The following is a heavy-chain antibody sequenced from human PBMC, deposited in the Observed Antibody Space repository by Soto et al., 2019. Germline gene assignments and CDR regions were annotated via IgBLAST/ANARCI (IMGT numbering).Heavy chain of an antibody. D-gene: IGHD2-2*01. CDR1: GGSFSGYY. V-gene: IGHV4-34*01. CDR3: ARIYCSSTSCTAGRFDP. J-gene: IGHJ5*02. Sequence: PSETLSLTCAVYGGSFSGYYWSWIRQPPGKGLEWIGEINHSGSTNYNPSLKSRVTISVDTSKNQFSLKLSSVTAADTAVYYCARIYCSSTSCTAGRFDPWGQGTLVTVSS. CDR2: INHSGST.